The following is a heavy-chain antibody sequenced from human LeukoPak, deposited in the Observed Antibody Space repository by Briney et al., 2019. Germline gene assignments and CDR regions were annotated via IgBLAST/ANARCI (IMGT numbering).Heavy chain of an antibody. D-gene: IGHD3-9*01. J-gene: IGHJ3*02. Sequence: GGSLTLSCAASGFTFYDFGMSWVAHAPGKGREGCFGLNWSGGSTGHADPVKGRFTISRDNAKDYLYLQMNSLSAEDTALYHCAKVSYDIFTGYSLGAFDIWGQGTMVTVSS. CDR3: AKVSYDIFTGYSLGAFDI. V-gene: IGHV3-20*01. CDR1: GFTFYDFG. CDR2: LNWSGGST.